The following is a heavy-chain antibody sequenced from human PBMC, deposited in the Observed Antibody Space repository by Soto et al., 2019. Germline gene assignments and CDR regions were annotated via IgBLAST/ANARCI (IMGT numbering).Heavy chain of an antibody. J-gene: IGHJ4*02. CDR1: GGSISSGGYY. V-gene: IGHV4-31*03. Sequence: SETLSLTCTVSGGSISSGGYYWSWIRQHPGKGLEWIGYIYYSGSTYYNPSLKSRVTISVDTSKNQFSLKLSSVTAADTAVYYCARGFIGYSYGYPVYFDYWGQGTLVTVSS. CDR2: IYYSGST. D-gene: IGHD5-18*01. CDR3: ARGFIGYSYGYPVYFDY.